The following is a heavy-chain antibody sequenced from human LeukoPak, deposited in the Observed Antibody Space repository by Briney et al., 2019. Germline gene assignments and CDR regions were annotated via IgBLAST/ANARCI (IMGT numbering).Heavy chain of an antibody. CDR1: GYTFTSYA. CDR3: ARDRGSGSYSKRANWFDP. D-gene: IGHD3-10*01. J-gene: IGHJ5*02. CDR2: INAGNGNT. V-gene: IGHV1-3*01. Sequence: GASVKVSCKASGYTFTSYAMHWVRQAPGQRLEWMGWINAGNGNTKYSQKFQGRVTITRDTSASTAYMELSSLGSEDTAVYYCARDRGSGSYSKRANWFDPWGQGTLVTVSS.